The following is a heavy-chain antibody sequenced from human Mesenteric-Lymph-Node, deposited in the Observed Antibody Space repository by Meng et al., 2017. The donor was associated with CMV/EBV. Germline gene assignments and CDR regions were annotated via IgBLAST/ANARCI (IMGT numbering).Heavy chain of an antibody. CDR1: GGSISSGGYY. J-gene: IGHJ4*02. CDR3: ARDYYDSSGGFDY. CDR2: IYYSGST. D-gene: IGHD3-22*01. V-gene: IGHV4-31*02. Sequence: SGGSISSGGYYWSWICQHPGKGLEWIGYIYYSGSTYYNPSLKSRVTISVDTSKNQFSLKLSSVTAADTAVYYCARDYYDSSGGFDYWGQGTLVTVSS.